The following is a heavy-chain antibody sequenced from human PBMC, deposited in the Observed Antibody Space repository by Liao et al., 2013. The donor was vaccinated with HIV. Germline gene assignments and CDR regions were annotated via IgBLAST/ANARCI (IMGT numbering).Heavy chain of an antibody. J-gene: IGHJ6*01. CDR2: MYTSRDT. D-gene: IGHD5/OR15-5a*01. Sequence: QLQLQESGPGLVKPSETLSLTCTVSGGSISSYFWSWIRQPAGKGLEWIGRMYTSRDTKYNPSLKSRVTMSVDTSKNQFSLNLSSVTAADTACSYTCRRDLEGGRTYYY. CDR1: GGSISSYF. CDR3: CRRDLEGGRTYYY. V-gene: IGHV4-4*07.